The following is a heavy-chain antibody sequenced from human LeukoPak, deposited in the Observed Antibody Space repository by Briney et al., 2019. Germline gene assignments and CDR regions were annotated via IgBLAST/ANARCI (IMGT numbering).Heavy chain of an antibody. CDR3: ARGRGGWPPVDY. D-gene: IGHD5-24*01. V-gene: IGHV4-4*08. CDR2: IYTRWSH. CDR1: VGSISSYY. Sequence: AETLSLTCTLSVGSISSYYGSWIRQPPGKGLEGIGYIYTRWSHNYNPSLKSRVTMSVDTSKNPSSLKLSSVTAADTAVYYCARGRGGWPPVDYWGQGTLVTVSS. J-gene: IGHJ4*02.